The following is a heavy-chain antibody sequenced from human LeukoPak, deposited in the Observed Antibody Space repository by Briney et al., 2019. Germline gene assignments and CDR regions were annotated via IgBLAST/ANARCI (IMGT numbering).Heavy chain of an antibody. D-gene: IGHD6-19*01. J-gene: IGHJ4*02. CDR1: GGSISSGGYY. Sequence: RASETLSLTCTVSGGSISSGGYYWSWIRQHPGKGLEWIASIYYSGSTCYNPSLKSRVTISVDTSRNQFSLKLSSVTAADTAVYYCASLAVAGLSEGYWGQGTLVIVSS. V-gene: IGHV4-39*01. CDR2: IYYSGST. CDR3: ASLAVAGLSEGY.